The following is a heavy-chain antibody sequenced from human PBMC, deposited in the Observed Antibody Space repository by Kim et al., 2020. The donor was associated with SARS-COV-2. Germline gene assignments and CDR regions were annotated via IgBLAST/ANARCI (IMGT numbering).Heavy chain of an antibody. Sequence: SETLSLTCTVSGGSISSSSYYWGWIRQPPGKGLEWIGSIYYSGSTYYNPSLKSRVTISVDTSKNQFSLKLSSVNAADTAVYYCARHSLVGYDSSGYVDYWGQGTLVTVSS. CDR1: GGSISSSSYY. CDR2: IYYSGST. CDR3: ARHSLVGYDSSGYVDY. J-gene: IGHJ4*02. D-gene: IGHD3-22*01. V-gene: IGHV4-39*01.